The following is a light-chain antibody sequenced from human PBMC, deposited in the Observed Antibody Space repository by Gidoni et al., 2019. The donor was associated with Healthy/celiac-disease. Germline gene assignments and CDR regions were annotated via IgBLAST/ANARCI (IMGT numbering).Light chain of an antibody. CDR2: AAS. V-gene: IGKV1-9*01. CDR3: QQLNSYPRALT. CDR1: QGISSY. J-gene: IGKJ4*01. Sequence: IQLTQSPSSLSASVGDRVTITCRASQGISSYFAWYQQKPGKAPKLLIYAASTLQSGVPSRFSGSGSGTDFTLTISSLQPEDFATYYCQQLNSYPRALTFGGXTKVEIK.